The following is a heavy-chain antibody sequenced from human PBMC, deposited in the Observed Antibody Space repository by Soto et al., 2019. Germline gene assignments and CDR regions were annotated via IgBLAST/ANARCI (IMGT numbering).Heavy chain of an antibody. J-gene: IGHJ4*02. CDR3: ARDKGKLLDY. CDR2: ISYDGSNK. D-gene: IGHD3-16*01. Sequence: PGGSLRLSCAASGFTFSSYGMHWVRQAPGKGLEWVAVISYDGSNKYYVDSVKGRFTISRDNSKNTLYLQMDSLRAEDTAVYYCARDKGKLLDYWGQGTLVTVSS. CDR1: GFTFSSYG. V-gene: IGHV3-30*03.